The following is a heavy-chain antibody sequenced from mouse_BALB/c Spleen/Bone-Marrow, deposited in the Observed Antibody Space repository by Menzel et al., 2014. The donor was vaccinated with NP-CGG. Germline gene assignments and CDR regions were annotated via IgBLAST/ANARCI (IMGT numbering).Heavy chain of an antibody. V-gene: IGHV4-1*02. J-gene: IGHJ3*01. D-gene: IGHD1-2*01. CDR2: INPASSTI. CDR3: AKNYYYGYVAY. CDR1: GFDFSRYW. Sequence: EVKVVESGGGLVQPGGSLKLSCAASGFDFSRYWMTWVRQAPGKGLEWIGEINPASSTINYTPSLKDKFIISRDNAKNTLYLQMSKVRSEGTALYYCAKNYYYGYVAYWGQGTLVTVSA.